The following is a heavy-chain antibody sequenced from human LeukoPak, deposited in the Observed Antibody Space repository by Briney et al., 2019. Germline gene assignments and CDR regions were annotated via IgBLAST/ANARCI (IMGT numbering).Heavy chain of an antibody. CDR2: IYPTGST. D-gene: IGHD3-10*01. Sequence: SETLSLTCTVSGYSISSGYYWGWIRQPPGKGLEWIGNIYPTGSTYYNPSLKSRVTISVDTSKNQFSLKVSSVSAADTAVYYCARQGGSGSYLSLWGQGTLVTVSS. J-gene: IGHJ4*02. CDR3: ARQGGSGSYLSL. V-gene: IGHV4-38-2*02. CDR1: GYSISSGYY.